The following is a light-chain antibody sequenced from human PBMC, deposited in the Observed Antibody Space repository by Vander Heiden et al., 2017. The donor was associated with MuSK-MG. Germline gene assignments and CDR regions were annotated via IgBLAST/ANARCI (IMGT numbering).Light chain of an antibody. V-gene: IGKV3-11*01. CDR2: DAS. CDR3: QQRNLWPPVET. J-gene: IGKJ1*01. Sequence: EIVLTQPPVTLSLSPGGRATLSCRASQNINNYLAWYQQKPCHAPRLLIFDASNRATGIPARFSGSASGTDFILTISSLEPEDFAVYFCQQRNLWPPVETFGQGSRVEIK. CDR1: QNINNY.